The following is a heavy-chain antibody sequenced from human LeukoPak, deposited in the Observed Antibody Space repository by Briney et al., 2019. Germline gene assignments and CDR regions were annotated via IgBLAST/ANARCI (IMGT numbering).Heavy chain of an antibody. CDR1: GFTFSSYS. J-gene: IGHJ4*02. D-gene: IGHD4-17*01. CDR3: ARDDHGDPFDY. CDR2: ISTSSSTK. Sequence: GGSLRFSCATSGFTFSSYSMNWVRQAPGKGLEWVSYISTSSSTKYYADSVKGRFTISRDNAKSSLYLQMNSLRAEDTAVYYCARDDHGDPFDYWGQGTLVTVSS. V-gene: IGHV3-48*04.